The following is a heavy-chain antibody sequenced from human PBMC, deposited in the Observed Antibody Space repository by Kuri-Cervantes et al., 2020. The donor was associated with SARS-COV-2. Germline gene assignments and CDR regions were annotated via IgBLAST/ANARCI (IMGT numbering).Heavy chain of an antibody. CDR2: IYYSGST. J-gene: IGHJ4*02. Sequence: ESLKISCTVSGASISSSTYYWGWIRQSPGKGLEWLGSIYYSGSTYYNPSLKSRVTISVDTSKNQFSLKLSSVTAADTAVYYCARLPATVTPHYWGQGTLVTVSS. V-gene: IGHV4-39*01. CDR1: GASISSSTYY. D-gene: IGHD4-17*01. CDR3: ARLPATVTPHY.